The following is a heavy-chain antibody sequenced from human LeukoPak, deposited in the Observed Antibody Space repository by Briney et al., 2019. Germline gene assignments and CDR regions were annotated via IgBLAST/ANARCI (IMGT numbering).Heavy chain of an antibody. Sequence: GGSLRLSCAASGFTFSRLAMTWVRQAPGKGLEWVSTISASGPYYADAVRGRFTISRDNYRNTLSLKMDSLRAEDTAVYYCAKDHESDGYPCLDHWGLGTLVTVSS. D-gene: IGHD3-22*01. CDR3: AKDHESDGYPCLDH. V-gene: IGHV3-23*01. CDR2: ISASGP. CDR1: GFTFSRLA. J-gene: IGHJ4*02.